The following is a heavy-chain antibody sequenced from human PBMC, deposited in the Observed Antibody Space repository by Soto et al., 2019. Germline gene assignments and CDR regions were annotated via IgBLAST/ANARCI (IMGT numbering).Heavy chain of an antibody. CDR3: ARDGYYDSSGYSPPYYYYGMDV. CDR2: SNPNSGGT. CDR1: GCTFAGYY. D-gene: IGHD3-22*01. V-gene: IGHV1-2*02. J-gene: IGHJ6*02. Sequence: ASVKVSCKASGCTFAGYYMHWVRQAPGQGLEWMGWSNPNSGGTNYAQKFQGRVTMTRDTSISTAHMELSRLRSDDTAVYYCARDGYYDSSGYSPPYYYYGMDVWGQGTTVTVSS.